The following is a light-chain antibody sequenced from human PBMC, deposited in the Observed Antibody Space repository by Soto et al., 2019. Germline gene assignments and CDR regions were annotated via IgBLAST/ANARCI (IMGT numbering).Light chain of an antibody. CDR1: SSDVGSYNL. V-gene: IGLV2-23*01. Sequence: QSALTQPASVSGSPGQSITISCTGTSSDVGSYNLVSWYQQHPGKAPKLMIYEGSKRPSGVSNRFSGSKSGNTASLTIAWLQAEDEADYYCCSYAGSSRVFGGGTKVTVL. CDR2: EGS. CDR3: CSYAGSSRV. J-gene: IGLJ3*02.